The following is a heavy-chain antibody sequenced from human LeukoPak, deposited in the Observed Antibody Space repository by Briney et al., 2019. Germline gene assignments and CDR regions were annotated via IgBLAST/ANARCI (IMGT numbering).Heavy chain of an antibody. J-gene: IGHJ4*02. CDR1: GFTFSSYS. Sequence: PGGSLRLSCAASGFTFSSYSMNWVRQAPGKGLEWVSSISSSSSYIYYADSVKGRFTISRDNAKNSLYLQMNSLRAEDTAVYYCASETHTYYYDSSGYYYDYWGQGTLVTVSS. D-gene: IGHD3-22*01. CDR2: ISSSSSYI. CDR3: ASETHTYYYDSSGYYYDY. V-gene: IGHV3-21*01.